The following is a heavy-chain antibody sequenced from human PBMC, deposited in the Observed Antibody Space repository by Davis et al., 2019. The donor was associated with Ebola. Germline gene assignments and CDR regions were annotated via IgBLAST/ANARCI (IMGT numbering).Heavy chain of an antibody. D-gene: IGHD3-10*01. CDR2: IIPVFGTA. CDR3: ARLSSGNYHNYFDP. CDR1: GRTFSSYA. J-gene: IGHJ5*02. V-gene: IGHV1-69*13. Sequence: SVKVSCKASGRTFSSYAISWVRQAPGQGLEWMGGIIPVFGTARYAQRFQGRVTITADESTSTAYLELNSLRSEDTAVYYCARLSSGNYHNYFDPWGQGTQVTVAS.